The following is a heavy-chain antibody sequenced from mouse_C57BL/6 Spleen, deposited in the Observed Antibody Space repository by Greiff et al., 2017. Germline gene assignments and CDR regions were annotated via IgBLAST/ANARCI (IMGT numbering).Heavy chain of an antibody. D-gene: IGHD1-1*01. Sequence: DVKLVESGGGLVQPGGSLSLSCAASGFTFTDYYMSWVRQPPGKALEWLGFIRNKANGYTTEYSASVKGRFTISRDNSQSILYLQMNALRAEDSATYYCARWGTTRTVVARDRYFDVWGTGTTVTVSS. CDR2: IRNKANGYTT. J-gene: IGHJ1*03. CDR3: ARWGTTRTVVARDRYFDV. CDR1: GFTFTDYY. V-gene: IGHV7-3*01.